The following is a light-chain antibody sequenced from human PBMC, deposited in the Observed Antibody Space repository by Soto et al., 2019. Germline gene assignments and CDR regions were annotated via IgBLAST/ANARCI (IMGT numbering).Light chain of an antibody. Sequence: QSVLTQPPSVSGAPGQTVTISCTGNSSNIGAPYDVHWYQQVPGTAPKLLIYGNSNRPSGVPDRFSGSKSGTSASLAITGLQADDEADYYCQSYDRSLSGRVFGGGTQLTVL. J-gene: IGLJ3*02. CDR3: QSYDRSLSGRV. CDR2: GNS. V-gene: IGLV1-40*01. CDR1: SSNIGAPYD.